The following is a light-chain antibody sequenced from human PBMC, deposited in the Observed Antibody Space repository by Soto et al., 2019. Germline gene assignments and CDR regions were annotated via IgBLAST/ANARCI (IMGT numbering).Light chain of an antibody. Sequence: EIVLTQSPATLSLSPGEKATLSCRASQSVSNYLAWYQQKPGQAPRLLIYDTFTTATGVPARFSGSGSGTDFNLTISSLEPGDFAVYYCQQYGSSGTFGQGTKVDIK. V-gene: IGKV3-11*01. CDR2: DTF. CDR3: QQYGSSGT. CDR1: QSVSNY. J-gene: IGKJ1*01.